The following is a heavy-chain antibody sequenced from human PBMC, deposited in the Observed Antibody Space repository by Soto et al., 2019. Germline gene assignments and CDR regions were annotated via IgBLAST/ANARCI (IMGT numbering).Heavy chain of an antibody. J-gene: IGHJ6*02. CDR3: ARNRRLRYFDRGGHYGMDV. V-gene: IGHV4-34*01. D-gene: IGHD3-9*01. CDR1: GGSFSGYY. Sequence: QVQLQQWGAGLLKPSETLSLTCAVYGGSFSGYYWSWIRQPPGKGLEWIGEINHSGSTNYNPSLKSRVTISVDTSKNQFSLKLSSVTAADTAVYYCARNRRLRYFDRGGHYGMDVWGQGTTVTVSS. CDR2: INHSGST.